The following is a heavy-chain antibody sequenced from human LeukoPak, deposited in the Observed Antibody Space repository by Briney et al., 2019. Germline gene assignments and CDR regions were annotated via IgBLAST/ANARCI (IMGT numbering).Heavy chain of an antibody. V-gene: IGHV1-18*01. D-gene: IGHD3-16*02. CDR1: GYTFTSYG. CDR3: ARGLGSYDYVWGSYRYTYFDY. CDR2: ISAYNGNT. Sequence: ASVKVSCKASGYTFTSYGISWVRQAPGQGLEWMGWISAYNGNTSYAQKLQGRVTMTTDTSTSTAYMELRSLRSDDTAVYYCARGLGSYDYVWGSYRYTYFDYWGQGTLVTVSS. J-gene: IGHJ4*02.